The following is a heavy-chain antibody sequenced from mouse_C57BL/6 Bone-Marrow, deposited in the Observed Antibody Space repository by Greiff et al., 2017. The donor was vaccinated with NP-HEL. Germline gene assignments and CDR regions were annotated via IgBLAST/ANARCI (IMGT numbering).Heavy chain of an antibody. J-gene: IGHJ2*01. V-gene: IGHV5-17*01. CDR3: AREGGTCYFDY. Sequence: VQLQQSGGGLVKPGGSLKLSCAASGFTFSDYGMHWVRQAPEKGLEWVAYISSGSSTIYYADTVKGRFTISRDNAKNTLFLQMTSLRSEDTAMYYCAREGGTCYFDYWGQGTTLTVSS. CDR1: GFTFSDYG. D-gene: IGHD3-3*01. CDR2: ISSGSSTI.